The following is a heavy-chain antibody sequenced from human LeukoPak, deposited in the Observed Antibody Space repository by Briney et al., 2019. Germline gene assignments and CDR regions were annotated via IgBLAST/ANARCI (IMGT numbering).Heavy chain of an antibody. V-gene: IGHV4-39*07. D-gene: IGHD5-12*01. CDR1: GGSISSSSYY. CDR3: ARCRVATNRNWFDP. J-gene: IGHJ5*02. Sequence: KASETLSLTCTVSGGSISSSSYYWGWIRQPPGKGLEWIGNIYYSGSTYYNPSLKSRVTISVDTSKNQFSLNLSSVTAADTAVYYCARCRVATNRNWFDPWGQGTLVTVSS. CDR2: IYYSGST.